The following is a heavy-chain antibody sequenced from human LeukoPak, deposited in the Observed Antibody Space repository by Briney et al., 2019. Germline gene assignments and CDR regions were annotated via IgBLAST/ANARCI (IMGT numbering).Heavy chain of an antibody. CDR2: IWYDGSNK. V-gene: IGHV3-33*01. J-gene: IGHJ4*02. Sequence: GGSLRRSCAASGFTFSSYGMHWVRQAPGKGLEWVAVIWYDGSNKYYADSVKGRFTISRDNSKNTLYLQMNSLRAEDTAVYYCARDGYCSGGSCSGPFDYWGQGTLVTVSS. CDR1: GFTFSSYG. D-gene: IGHD2-15*01. CDR3: ARDGYCSGGSCSGPFDY.